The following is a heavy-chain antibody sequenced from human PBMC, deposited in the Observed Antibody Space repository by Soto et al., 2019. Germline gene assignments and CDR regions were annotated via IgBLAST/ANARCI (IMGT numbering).Heavy chain of an antibody. V-gene: IGHV1-8*01. Sequence: ASVKVSCKSSGYTFTNSDINWVRQAPGQGLEWMGWMNPASGHAAYAQKFPGRVTLTTSTSTSTVYMEMRSLGSEDTAVYYCARRHHCSGGIFYYGLDNWGQGTLVTVSS. D-gene: IGHD3-10*01. CDR3: ARRHHCSGGIFYYGLDN. J-gene: IGHJ4*02. CDR1: GYTFTNSD. CDR2: MNPASGHA.